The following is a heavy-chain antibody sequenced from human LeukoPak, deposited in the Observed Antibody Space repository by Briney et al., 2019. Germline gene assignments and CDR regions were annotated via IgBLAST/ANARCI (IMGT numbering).Heavy chain of an antibody. CDR2: IYYSGST. CDR1: GGSIRSSRYY. V-gene: IGHV4-39*01. D-gene: IGHD1-14*01. J-gene: IGHJ5*02. Sequence: PSETLSLTCTVSGGSIRSSRYYWGWLRPPPGEGLEWIGSIYYSGSTYYNPSLKSRVTISVDTSKNQFSLKLSSVTAADTAVYYCARGMGFDPWGQGTLVTVSS. CDR3: ARGMGFDP.